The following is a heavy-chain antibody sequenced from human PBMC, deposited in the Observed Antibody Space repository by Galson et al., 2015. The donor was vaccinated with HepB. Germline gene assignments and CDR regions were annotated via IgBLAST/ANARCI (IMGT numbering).Heavy chain of an antibody. CDR1: GYTFTNYY. D-gene: IGHD3-10*01. CDR3: AREDRRGVRGVNGY. J-gene: IGHJ4*02. V-gene: IGHV1-46*01. Sequence: SVKVSCKASGYTFTNYYLHWVRQAPGQGLEWMGLSNPNGGALSYSQKFQGRVTMTSDTSTSTVYMELSSLRSEDTAVYYCAREDRRGVRGVNGYWGQGTLVTVSS. CDR2: SNPNGGAL.